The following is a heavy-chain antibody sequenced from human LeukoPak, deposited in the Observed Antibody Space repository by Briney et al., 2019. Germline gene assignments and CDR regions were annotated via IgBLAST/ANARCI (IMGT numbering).Heavy chain of an antibody. V-gene: IGHV3-23*01. J-gene: IGHJ5*02. CDR3: AKDPRSSDFWSGYYLNWFDP. CDR2: ISGGGGRT. CDR1: GFMFNKYG. Sequence: GGSLRLSCVASGFMFNKYGMSWVRQAPGKGLEWVSVISGGGGRTYYGDSVKGRFTISRDNSKNTLYLQMNSLRAEDTAVYYCAKDPRSSDFWSGYYLNWFDPWGQGTLVTVSS. D-gene: IGHD3-3*01.